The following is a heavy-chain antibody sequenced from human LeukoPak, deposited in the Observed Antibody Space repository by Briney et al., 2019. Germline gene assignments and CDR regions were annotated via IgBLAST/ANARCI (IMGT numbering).Heavy chain of an antibody. J-gene: IGHJ4*02. V-gene: IGHV3-23*01. Sequence: GGSLRLSCAASGFTFSSYAMSWVRQAPGKGLEWVSAISGSGGSTYYADSVKGRFTISRDSSKNTLYLQMNSLRAEDTAVYYCAKEGYYDSSGYLSYWGQGTLVTVSS. CDR3: AKEGYYDSSGYLSY. CDR2: ISGSGGST. CDR1: GFTFSSYA. D-gene: IGHD3-22*01.